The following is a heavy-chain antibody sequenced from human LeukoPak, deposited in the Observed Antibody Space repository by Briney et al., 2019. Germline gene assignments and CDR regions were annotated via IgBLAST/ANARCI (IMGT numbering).Heavy chain of an antibody. CDR1: GYSISSGYY. D-gene: IGHD5-12*01. CDR2: IYYSGST. V-gene: IGHV4-38-2*01. J-gene: IGHJ4*02. Sequence: SETLSLTCAVSGYSISSGYYWGWIRQPPGKGLEWIGSIYYSGSTYYNPSLKSRVTISVDTSKNKFSLKLSSVTAADTAVYYCARVATTTNPPQRPFDYWGEGTLVTVPS. CDR3: ARVATTTNPPQRPFDY.